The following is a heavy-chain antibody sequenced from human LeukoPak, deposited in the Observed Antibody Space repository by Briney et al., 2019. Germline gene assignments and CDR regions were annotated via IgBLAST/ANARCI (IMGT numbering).Heavy chain of an antibody. D-gene: IGHD3-22*01. CDR2: MNPNSGNT. J-gene: IGHJ5*02. CDR1: GYTFTSYD. Sequence: GASVKVSCKASGYTFTSYDINWVRQATGQGLEWMGWMNPNSGNTGYAQKFQGRVTMTRNTSIGTAYMELTSLRSEDTAVYYCARIHLNYDSSGYTYNWFDPWGQGTLVTVSS. V-gene: IGHV1-8*01. CDR3: ARIHLNYDSSGYTYNWFDP.